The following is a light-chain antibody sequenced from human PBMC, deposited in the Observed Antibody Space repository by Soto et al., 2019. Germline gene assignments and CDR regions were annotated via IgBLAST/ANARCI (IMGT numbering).Light chain of an antibody. J-gene: IGLJ1*01. CDR2: GNS. CDR3: QSSDSSLSGLSV. Sequence: QAVVTQPPSVSGAPGQRVTISCTGSSSNIGAGYDVHWYQQLPGTAPKLLIYGNSNRPSGVPDRFSGSKSGTSASLAITGLQPEDEAGYCCQSSDSSLSGLSVFGPGTKLTVL. CDR1: SSNIGAGYD. V-gene: IGLV1-40*01.